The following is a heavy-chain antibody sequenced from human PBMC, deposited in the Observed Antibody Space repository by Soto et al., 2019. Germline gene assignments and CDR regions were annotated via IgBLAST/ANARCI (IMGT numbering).Heavy chain of an antibody. CDR2: IKQDESDK. CDR1: GFTFSSYW. J-gene: IGHJ4*02. CDR3: ARGDYFDRRFDY. V-gene: IGHV3-7*03. D-gene: IGHD3-22*01. Sequence: GGSLRLSCATSGFTFSSYWMSWVRQPPGKGLEWVATIKQDESDKYYVDSVKGRFTVSRDNAKNSLYLQMNTLRAEDTAVYHCARGDYFDRRFDYWGQGAQVTVSA.